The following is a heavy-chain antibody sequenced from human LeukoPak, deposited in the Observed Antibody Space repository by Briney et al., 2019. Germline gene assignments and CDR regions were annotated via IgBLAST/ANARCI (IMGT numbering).Heavy chain of an antibody. V-gene: IGHV4-39*01. CDR2: IYYSGST. CDR3: ARIGVVGATTNPPSFDY. Sequence: SETLSLTCTVSGGSISSSSYYWGWIRQPPWKGLVRIGSIYYSGSTYYNPALKSRVTISVDTSKTQSSLKLSSVTAAHTAVYYCARIGVVGATTNPPSFDYWGQGTLVTVSS. CDR1: GGSISSSSYY. J-gene: IGHJ4*02. D-gene: IGHD1-26*01.